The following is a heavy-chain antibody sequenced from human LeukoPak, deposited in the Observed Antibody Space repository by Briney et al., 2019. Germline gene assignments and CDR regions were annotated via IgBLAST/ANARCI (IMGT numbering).Heavy chain of an antibody. CDR3: ARGLRSSGVQGY. Sequence: PGGSLRLSCAASGFTFSSYAMHWVRQAPGKGLEWVAVISYDGSNKYYADSVKGRFTISRDNSKNTLYLQMNSLRAEDTAVYYCARGLRSSGVQGYWGQGTLVTVSS. CDR2: ISYDGSNK. J-gene: IGHJ4*02. CDR1: GFTFSSYA. D-gene: IGHD6-19*01. V-gene: IGHV3-30-3*01.